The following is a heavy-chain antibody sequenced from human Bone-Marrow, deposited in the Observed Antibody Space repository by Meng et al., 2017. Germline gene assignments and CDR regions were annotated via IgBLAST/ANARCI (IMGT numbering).Heavy chain of an antibody. J-gene: IGHJ4*02. CDR2: ISYDGSNK. D-gene: IGHD1-26*01. V-gene: IGHV3-30*01. Sequence: VRVVGSGGGVVHPGRSLSLSCAASGFTFSSYAMHCVRQAPGKGLEWVAVISYDGSNKYYADSVKGRFTISRDNSKNTLYLQMNSLRAEDTAVYYCARVVWGYWGQGTLVTVSS. CDR1: GFTFSSYA. CDR3: ARVVWGY.